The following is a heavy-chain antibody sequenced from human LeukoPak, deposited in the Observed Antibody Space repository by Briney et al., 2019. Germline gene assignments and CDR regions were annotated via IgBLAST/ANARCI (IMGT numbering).Heavy chain of an antibody. Sequence: GGSLRLSCAASGFTFSSYSMTWVRQAPGKGLEWISYIGISSGNTKYADSVKGRFTISGDKAKNSVYLQMNSLRVEDTAVYYCARDTKYAFDNWGQGTLVTVSS. CDR2: IGISSGNT. D-gene: IGHD2-2*01. J-gene: IGHJ4*02. CDR3: ARDTKYAFDN. CDR1: GFTFSSYS. V-gene: IGHV3-48*01.